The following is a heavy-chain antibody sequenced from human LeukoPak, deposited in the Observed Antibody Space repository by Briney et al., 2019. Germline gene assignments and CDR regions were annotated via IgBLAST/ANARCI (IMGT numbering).Heavy chain of an antibody. D-gene: IGHD3-10*01. V-gene: IGHV4-59*12. CDR2: IYYSGDT. CDR3: ARGPLWFGELLNFDY. Sequence: SETLSLTCTVSDDSISGYYWTWIRQAPGKGLEWVGYIYYSGDTNYNPSLKSRVTISVDTSKNQFSLKLSSVTAADTAVYYCARGPLWFGELLNFDYWGQGTLVTVSS. J-gene: IGHJ4*02. CDR1: DDSISGYY.